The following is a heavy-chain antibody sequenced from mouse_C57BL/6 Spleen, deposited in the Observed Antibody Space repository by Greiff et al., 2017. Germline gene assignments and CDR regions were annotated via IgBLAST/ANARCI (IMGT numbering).Heavy chain of an antibody. CDR2: IHPNSGST. Sequence: QVQLQQPGAELVKPGASVKLSCKASGYTFTSYWMHWVKQRPGQGLEWIGMIHPNSGSTNYNEKFKSKATLTVDKSSSTAYMQLSSLTSEDSAVYYCASPRTLYYFDYWGQGTTLTVSS. J-gene: IGHJ2*01. CDR3: ASPRTLYYFDY. CDR1: GYTFTSYW. V-gene: IGHV1-64*01.